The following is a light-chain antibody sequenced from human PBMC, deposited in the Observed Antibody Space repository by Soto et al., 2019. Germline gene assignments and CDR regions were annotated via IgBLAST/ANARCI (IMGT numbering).Light chain of an antibody. CDR3: SSYTSSSTLWL. CDR2: EVS. V-gene: IGLV2-14*01. J-gene: IGLJ3*02. Sequence: QSALTQPASVSGSPGQSITISCTGTSSDIGGYNYVSWYQRHPGKAPKLMIYEVSNRPSGVSDRFSGSKSDNTASLTISGFQAEDEADYYCSSYTSSSTLWLFGGGTKVTVL. CDR1: SSDIGGYNY.